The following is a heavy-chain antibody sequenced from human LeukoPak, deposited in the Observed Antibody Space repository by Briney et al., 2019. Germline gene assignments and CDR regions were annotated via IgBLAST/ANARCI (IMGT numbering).Heavy chain of an antibody. CDR2: INPNSGGT. CDR3: ARDPASIVGATTVSSHFDY. V-gene: IGHV1-2*02. D-gene: IGHD1-26*01. Sequence: ASVKVSCKASGYTFTGYYMHWVRQAPGQGLEWMGWINPNSGGTNYAQKFQGRVTMTRDTSISTAYMQLNSLRSDDTAVYYCARDPASIVGATTVSSHFDYWGQGTLVTVSS. CDR1: GYTFTGYY. J-gene: IGHJ4*02.